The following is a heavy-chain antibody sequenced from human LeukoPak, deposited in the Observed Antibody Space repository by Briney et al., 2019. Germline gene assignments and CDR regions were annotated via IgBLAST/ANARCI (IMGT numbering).Heavy chain of an antibody. J-gene: IGHJ6*02. CDR3: ARDPLTSTWSPYYFTLDV. Sequence: ASVKVSCKASGYSFTSYAYNWVRQATGQGLEWVGWISAYDGGTKYAQDLQGRVTMTTDTSTRTAYMELTRLTSDDTAVYYCARDPLTSTWSPYYFTLDVWGQGTTVSVSS. V-gene: IGHV1-18*01. CDR2: ISAYDGGT. CDR1: GYSFTSYA. D-gene: IGHD6-13*01.